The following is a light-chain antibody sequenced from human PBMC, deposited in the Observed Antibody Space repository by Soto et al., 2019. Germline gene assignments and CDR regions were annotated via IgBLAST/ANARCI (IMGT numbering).Light chain of an antibody. V-gene: IGKV1-5*01. J-gene: IGKJ1*01. CDR1: QSVSDW. CDR2: DTS. CDR3: HQYNSYTWT. Sequence: IQMTQSPSTLSASVGDRVTITCRASQSVSDWLAWYQQKPGNPPKLLIYDTSRLVSAVPSRFSASGSGTEFTLTISGLQPDDFATYYCHQYNSYTWTFGQGTKVEIK.